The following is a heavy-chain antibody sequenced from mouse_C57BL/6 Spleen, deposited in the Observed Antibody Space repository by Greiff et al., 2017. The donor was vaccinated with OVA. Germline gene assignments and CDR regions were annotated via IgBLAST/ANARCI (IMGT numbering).Heavy chain of an antibody. V-gene: IGHV5-17*01. CDR2: ISSGSSTI. CDR3: AASTMITTGYYYAMDY. J-gene: IGHJ4*01. CDR1: GFTFSDYG. Sequence: EVKLQESGGGLVKPGGSLKLSCAASGFTFSDYGMHWVRQAPEKGLEWVAYISSGSSTIYYADTVKGRFTISRDNAKNTLFLQMTILRSEDTAMSYFAASTMITTGYYYAMDYWGQGTSVTVSS. D-gene: IGHD2-4*01.